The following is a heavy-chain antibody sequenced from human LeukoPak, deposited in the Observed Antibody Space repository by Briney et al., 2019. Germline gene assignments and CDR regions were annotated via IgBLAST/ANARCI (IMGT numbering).Heavy chain of an antibody. V-gene: IGHV3-11*01. CDR2: ISTSGSTI. D-gene: IGHD6-13*01. Sequence: GGSLRLSCAASGFTFSDYYMSWIRQAPGRGLEWVSYISTSGSTIYYADSVKGRFTISRDQANNTLYLQMNTLRDEDTAVYYCARGPRYSFYWGQGTLVSVSS. CDR3: ARGPRYSFY. J-gene: IGHJ4*02. CDR1: GFTFSDYY.